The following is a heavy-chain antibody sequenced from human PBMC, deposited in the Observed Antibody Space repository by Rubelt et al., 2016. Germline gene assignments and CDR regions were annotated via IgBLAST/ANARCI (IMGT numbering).Heavy chain of an antibody. CDR1: GFSLSTSGMC. Sequence: QVTLRESGPALVKPTQTLTLTCTLSGFSLSTSGMCVSLIRQPPGKALEWLARIDWDDDKKYSTSLKTRLTVSKDTSKNQVVLTMTNMDPVDTATYYCAHSTYSAGRGFDPWGQGTLVTVSS. D-gene: IGHD2-15*01. J-gene: IGHJ5*02. V-gene: IGHV2-70*15. CDR3: AHSTYSAGRGFDP. CDR2: IDWDDDK.